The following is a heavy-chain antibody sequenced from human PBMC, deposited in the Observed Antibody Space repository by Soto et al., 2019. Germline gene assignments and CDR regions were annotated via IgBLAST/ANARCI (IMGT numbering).Heavy chain of an antibody. D-gene: IGHD5-12*01. CDR2: IIPIFGTA. J-gene: IGHJ6*02. CDR1: GGTFSSYA. V-gene: IGHV1-69*13. Sequence: ASVKVSCKASGGTFSSYAISWVRQAPGQGLEWMGGIIPIFGTANYAQKFQGRVTITADESTSTAYMELSSLRSDDTAVYYCARDKIVATSGGYYYYYGMDVGGQGTTVTVSS. CDR3: ARDKIVATSGGYYYYYGMDV.